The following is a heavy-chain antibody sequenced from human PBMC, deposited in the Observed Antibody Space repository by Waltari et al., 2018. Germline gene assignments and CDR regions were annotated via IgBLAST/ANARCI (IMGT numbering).Heavy chain of an antibody. Sequence: EVQLVESGGGLVKPGGSLRLSCAVSGFPFRTFTLNWVRQAPGKGLEWVSSISSSGTYTYYSNSVKGRFTISRDNSWNSLFLQMNNLRAEDTAVYFCARRAPGHYGDYLEYWGQGTLVTVSS. J-gene: IGHJ4*02. V-gene: IGHV3-21*01. CDR1: GFPFRTFT. CDR3: ARRAPGHYGDYLEY. D-gene: IGHD4-17*01. CDR2: ISSSGTYT.